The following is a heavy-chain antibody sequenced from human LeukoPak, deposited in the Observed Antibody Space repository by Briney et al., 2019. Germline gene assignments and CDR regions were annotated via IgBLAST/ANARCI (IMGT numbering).Heavy chain of an antibody. V-gene: IGHV3-30-3*01. D-gene: IGHD6-19*01. CDR1: GFTFSSYA. J-gene: IGHJ4*02. CDR2: ISYDGSNK. CDR3: ARDQWYRGIAVAGFDY. Sequence: GRSLRLSCAASGFTFSSYAMPWVRQAPGKGLEWVAVISYDGSNKYYADSVKGRFTISRDNSKNTLYLQMNSLRAEDTAVYYCARDQWYRGIAVAGFDYWGQGTLVTVSS.